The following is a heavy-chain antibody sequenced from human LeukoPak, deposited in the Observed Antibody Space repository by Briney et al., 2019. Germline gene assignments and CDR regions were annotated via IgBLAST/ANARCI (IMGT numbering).Heavy chain of an antibody. V-gene: IGHV3-23*01. CDR3: AIVVAARQGIIDP. Sequence: GGSLRLSCAASAFTFSSYAMSWVRQAPGKGLEWVSAISGSGGTTYYADSVKGRFTISRDNSKSTLYVQMNSLRAEDTAVYYCAIVVAARQGIIDPWGQGTLVTISS. J-gene: IGHJ5*02. D-gene: IGHD6-6*01. CDR1: AFTFSSYA. CDR2: ISGSGGTT.